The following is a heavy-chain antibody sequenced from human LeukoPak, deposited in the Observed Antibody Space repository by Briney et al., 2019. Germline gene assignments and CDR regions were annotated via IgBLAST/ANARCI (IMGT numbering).Heavy chain of an antibody. J-gene: IGHJ4*01. V-gene: IGHV3-21*01. CDR1: GFTFSSYA. CDR2: ISSSSSYI. CDR3: ARDDPGDY. Sequence: GGSLRLSCAASGFTFSSYALNWVRQAPGKGLEWVSSISSSSSYIYYADSVRGRFTISRDNAKNSLYLQMNSLRAEDTAIYYCARDDPGDYWGHGTLVTVSS.